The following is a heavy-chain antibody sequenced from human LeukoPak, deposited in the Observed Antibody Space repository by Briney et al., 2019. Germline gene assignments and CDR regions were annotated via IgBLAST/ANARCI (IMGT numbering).Heavy chain of an antibody. D-gene: IGHD6-13*01. CDR2: INPNSGGT. V-gene: IGHV1-2*02. CDR1: GYTFTSYY. Sequence: ASVKVSCKASGYTFTSYYMHWVRQAPGQGLEWMGWINPNSGGTNYAQKFQGRVTMTRDTSISTAYMELSRLRSDDTAVYYCARQQLVYYYGMDVWGQGTTVTVSS. CDR3: ARQQLVYYYGMDV. J-gene: IGHJ6*02.